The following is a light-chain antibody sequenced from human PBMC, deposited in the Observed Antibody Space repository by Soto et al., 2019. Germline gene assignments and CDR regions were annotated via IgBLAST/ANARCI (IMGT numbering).Light chain of an antibody. Sequence: QSALTQPASVSGFPGQSITISCTGTSSDVGGYNYVSWYQHHPGKAPKLMIYDVSTRPSGVSNRFSGFKSGNTASLDISGLQAEDEADYYCSSYTSINTLVFGGGTEVAVL. V-gene: IGLV2-14*03. CDR1: SSDVGGYNY. J-gene: IGLJ2*01. CDR2: DVS. CDR3: SSYTSINTLV.